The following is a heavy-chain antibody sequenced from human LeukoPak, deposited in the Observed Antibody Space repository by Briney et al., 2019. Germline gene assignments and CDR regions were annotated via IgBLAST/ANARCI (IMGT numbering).Heavy chain of an antibody. J-gene: IGHJ4*02. CDR1: GFTFSSYA. CDR3: ARVDCSSTSCYEFDY. Sequence: GGSLRLSCAASGFTFSSYAMSWVRQAPGKGLEWVSYIRSSGSTIYYADSVKGRFTISRDNAKNSLYLQMNSLRAEDTAVYYCARVDCSSTSCYEFDYWGQGTLVTVSS. V-gene: IGHV3-48*04. D-gene: IGHD2-2*01. CDR2: IRSSGSTI.